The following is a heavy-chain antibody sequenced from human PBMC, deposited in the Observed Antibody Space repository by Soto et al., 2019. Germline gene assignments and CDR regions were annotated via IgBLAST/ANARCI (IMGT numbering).Heavy chain of an antibody. D-gene: IGHD2-8*01. J-gene: IGHJ4*02. Sequence: LSLTCTVSGGSVSSGGYYWSWIRQHPGTGLEWIGYIYYSGTTYFNPSLKSRASISLDTSKNEFSLKLTSMTAADTAVYYCARRALPQCINGVCYKDGFWDYWGQGALVTVSS. CDR2: IYYSGTT. CDR1: GGSVSSGGYY. CDR3: ARRALPQCINGVCYKDGFWDY. V-gene: IGHV4-31*03.